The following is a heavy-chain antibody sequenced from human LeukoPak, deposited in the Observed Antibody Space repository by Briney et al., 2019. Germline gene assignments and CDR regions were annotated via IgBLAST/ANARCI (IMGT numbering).Heavy chain of an antibody. V-gene: IGHV1-46*01. CDR3: ARDPGNYDFWSGYWRDKYYFDY. D-gene: IGHD3-3*01. Sequence: ASVKVSCKASGYTFTSYYMHWVRQAPGQGLEWMGIINPSGGSTSYAQKFQGRVTMTRDTSTSTVYMELSSLRSEDTAVYYCARDPGNYDFWSGYWRDKYYFDYWGQGTLVTVSS. J-gene: IGHJ4*02. CDR2: INPSGGST. CDR1: GYTFTSYY.